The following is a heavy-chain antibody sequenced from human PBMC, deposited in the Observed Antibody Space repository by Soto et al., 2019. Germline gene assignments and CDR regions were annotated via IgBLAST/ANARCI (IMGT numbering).Heavy chain of an antibody. J-gene: IGHJ4*02. Sequence: QVQLVESGGGVVQPGRSLRLSCAASGFTFSSYGMHWVRQAPGKGLEWVAVIIYDGSTKYYADSVKGRFTISRDNSKSTVYLQMNSLGAEDTAVYYCAKDRMGAGVRGYFDYWGQGTLVTVSS. V-gene: IGHV3-30*18. CDR1: GFTFSSYG. CDR3: AKDRMGAGVRGYFDY. D-gene: IGHD3-10*01. CDR2: IIYDGSTK.